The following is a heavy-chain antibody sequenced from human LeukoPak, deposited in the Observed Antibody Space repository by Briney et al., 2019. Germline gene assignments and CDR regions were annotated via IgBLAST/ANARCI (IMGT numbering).Heavy chain of an antibody. Sequence: SETLSLTCAVYGGSFSGYYWSWIRQPPGKGLEWIGEINHSGSTNYNPSLKSRVTISVDTSKNQFSLKLSSVTAADTAVYYCARGRGGYYLPTYFDYWGQGTLVTVSS. CDR3: ARGRGGYYLPTYFDY. J-gene: IGHJ4*02. CDR1: GGSFSGYY. V-gene: IGHV4-34*01. CDR2: INHSGST. D-gene: IGHD3-22*01.